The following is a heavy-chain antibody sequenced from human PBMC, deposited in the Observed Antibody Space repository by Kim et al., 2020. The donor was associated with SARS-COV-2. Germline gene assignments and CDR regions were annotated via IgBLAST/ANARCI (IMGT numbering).Heavy chain of an antibody. V-gene: IGHV4-34*01. Sequence: SETLSLTCAVYGGSFSGYYWSWIRQPPGKGLEWIGEINHSGSTNYNPSLKSRVTISVDTSKNQFSLKLSSVTAADTAVYYCATVPPGYSSGWYGFDYWGQGTLVTVSS. CDR3: ATVPPGYSSGWYGFDY. CDR1: GGSFSGYY. CDR2: INHSGST. D-gene: IGHD6-19*01. J-gene: IGHJ4*02.